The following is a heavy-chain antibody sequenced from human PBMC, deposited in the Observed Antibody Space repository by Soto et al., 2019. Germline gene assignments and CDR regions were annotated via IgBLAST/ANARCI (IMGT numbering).Heavy chain of an antibody. J-gene: IGHJ4*02. CDR3: ARVAEMATTYYFDY. D-gene: IGHD5-12*01. CDR1: GGTFSSYA. CDR2: IIPIFGTA. Sequence: AASVKVSCKASGGTFSSYAISWVRQAPGQGLEWMGGIIPIFGTANYAQKFQGRVTITADESTSTAYMELSSLRSEDTAVYYCARVAEMATTYYFDYWGQGTLVTVSS. V-gene: IGHV1-69*13.